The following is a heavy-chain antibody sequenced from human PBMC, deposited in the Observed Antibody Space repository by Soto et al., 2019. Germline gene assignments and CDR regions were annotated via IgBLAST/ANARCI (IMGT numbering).Heavy chain of an antibody. V-gene: IGHV1-18*04. CDR3: ARGGPYYYDSSGYYEPPSP. CDR1: GYTFTSYG. D-gene: IGHD3-22*01. Sequence: ASVKVSCKASGYTFTSYGISWVRQAPGQGLEWMGWISAYNGNTNYAQKLQGRVTMTTDTSTSTAYMELRSLRSDDTAVYYCARGGPYYYDSSGYYEPPSPWGQGTLVTVSS. J-gene: IGHJ5*02. CDR2: ISAYNGNT.